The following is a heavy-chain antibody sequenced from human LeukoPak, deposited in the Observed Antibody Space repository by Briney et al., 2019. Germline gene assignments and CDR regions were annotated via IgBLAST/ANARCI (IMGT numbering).Heavy chain of an antibody. D-gene: IGHD5-24*01. J-gene: IGHJ4*02. V-gene: IGHV4-59*01. CDR2: IYYSGST. Sequence: SETLSLTCTVSGGSISSYYWSWIRQPPGKGLEWIGYIYYSGSTNYNPSPKSRVTISVDTSKNQFSLKLSSVTAADTAVYYCARETATISSFDYWGQGTLVTVSS. CDR3: ARETATISSFDY. CDR1: GGSISSYY.